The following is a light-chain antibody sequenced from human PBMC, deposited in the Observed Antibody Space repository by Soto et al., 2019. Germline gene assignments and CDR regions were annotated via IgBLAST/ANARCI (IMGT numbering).Light chain of an antibody. Sequence: EIVLTQSPATLSLFLGERATLSCRASQSVGSSLAWYQQKPGQAPRLLIYDASNRATGIPARFSGTGSGTDFTLTVSSLQHEDFAVYYCQHRSNWPITFGQGTRLEIK. V-gene: IGKV3-11*01. CDR2: DAS. J-gene: IGKJ5*01. CDR1: QSVGSS. CDR3: QHRSNWPIT.